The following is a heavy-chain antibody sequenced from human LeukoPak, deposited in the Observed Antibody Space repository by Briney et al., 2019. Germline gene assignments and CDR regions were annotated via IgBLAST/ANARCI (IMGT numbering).Heavy chain of an antibody. V-gene: IGHV3-7*01. D-gene: IGHD2-21*02. CDR1: EFTFSEYW. CDR2: IRQDGSRK. Sequence: GGSLRPSCAASEFTFSEYWMTWVRQSPGKGLEWVANIRQDGSRKYYVDSVMGRFTISRDNAKNSLYLQMDSLRAEDTATYYCARDSNFHSDYYYDVFDIWGQGTVVTVSS. J-gene: IGHJ3*02. CDR3: ARDSNFHSDYYYDVFDI.